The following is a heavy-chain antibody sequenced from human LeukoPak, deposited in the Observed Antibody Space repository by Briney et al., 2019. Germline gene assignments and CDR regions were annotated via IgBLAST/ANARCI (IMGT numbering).Heavy chain of an antibody. Sequence: GGSLRLSSAASGFPFSSYWMTWVRQAPGKGLEWVSYIISSSSTIYYADSVKGRFTISRDNAKNSLYLQMNSLRAEDTAVYYCARDLSRYYYGSAYYYMDVWGKGTTVTVSS. CDR2: IISSSSTI. CDR1: GFPFSSYW. CDR3: ARDLSRYYYGSAYYYMDV. D-gene: IGHD3-10*01. V-gene: IGHV3-48*01. J-gene: IGHJ6*03.